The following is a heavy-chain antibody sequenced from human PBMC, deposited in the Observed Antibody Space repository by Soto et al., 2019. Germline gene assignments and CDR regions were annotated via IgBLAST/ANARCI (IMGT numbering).Heavy chain of an antibody. V-gene: IGHV5-51*03. CDR1: GYSFTTYW. Sequence: EVQLVQSGAEVKKPGESLKISCEASGYSFTTYWIGWVRQMPGKGLEWMGIIHPGDSDTRYSPPVQGQVTISVDKSTITASLQQSTLMASATTTNYYSTLPAPPPKRYYYYYMDVWGKGTTVTVSS. J-gene: IGHJ6*03. CDR3: STLPAPPPKRYYYYYMDV. D-gene: IGHD2-15*01. CDR2: IHPGDSDT.